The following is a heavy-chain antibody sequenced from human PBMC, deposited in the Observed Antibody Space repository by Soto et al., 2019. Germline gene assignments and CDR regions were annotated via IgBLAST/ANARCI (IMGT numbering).Heavy chain of an antibody. J-gene: IGHJ6*02. V-gene: IGHV5-10-1*01. CDR1: GYSFTSYW. Sequence: PGESLKISCKGSGYSFTSYWISWVRQMPGKGLEWMGRIDPSDSYTNYSPSFQGHVTISADKSISTAYLQWSSLKASDTAMYYCARHGSGSYYYYYGMDVWGQGTTVTVS. CDR3: ARHGSGSYYYYYGMDV. CDR2: IDPSDSYT. D-gene: IGHD3-10*01.